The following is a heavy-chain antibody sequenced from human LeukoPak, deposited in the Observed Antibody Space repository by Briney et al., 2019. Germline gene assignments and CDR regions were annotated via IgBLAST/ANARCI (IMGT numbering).Heavy chain of an antibody. CDR2: INGGGDTT. D-gene: IGHD6-13*01. Sequence: GGSLRLSCAASGYXFSSYAMSWVREAPGKGLEWVSVINGGGDTTYYADSVKGRFTISRDNSKNSLYLQMNSLRAEDTAVYYCAKRGSTWSFDYWGQGTLVTVPS. CDR1: GYXFSSYA. V-gene: IGHV3-23*01. J-gene: IGHJ4*02. CDR3: AKRGSTWSFDY.